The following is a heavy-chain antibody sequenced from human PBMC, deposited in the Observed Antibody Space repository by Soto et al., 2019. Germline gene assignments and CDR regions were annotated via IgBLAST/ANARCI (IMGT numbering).Heavy chain of an antibody. D-gene: IGHD3-3*01. CDR2: IKSESDSGTA. Sequence: GGSLRLSCADSGFTFSHACMSWVRQAPRKWLQCFGRIKSESDSGTADTAAPVKGRFTISRDNSKNTLYLQMNSLRVEDTAVYYCAKDSDPTSTYDFWSGYPDYWGQGTLVTVS. J-gene: IGHJ4*02. CDR1: GFTFSHAC. V-gene: IGHV3-15*01. CDR3: AKDSDPTSTYDFWSGYPDY.